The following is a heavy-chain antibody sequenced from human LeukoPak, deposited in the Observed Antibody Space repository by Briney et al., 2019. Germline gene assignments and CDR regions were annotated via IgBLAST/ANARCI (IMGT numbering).Heavy chain of an antibody. Sequence: GGSLRLSCAASGFTFRNFCMHWVRQAPGKGLEWVSYISSSSSTIYYADSVKGRFTISRDNAKNSLYLQMNSLRAEDTAVYYCARDLGWYFDYWGQGTLVTVSS. CDR2: ISSSSSTI. D-gene: IGHD3-3*01. CDR3: ARDLGWYFDY. J-gene: IGHJ4*02. CDR1: GFTFRNFC. V-gene: IGHV3-48*01.